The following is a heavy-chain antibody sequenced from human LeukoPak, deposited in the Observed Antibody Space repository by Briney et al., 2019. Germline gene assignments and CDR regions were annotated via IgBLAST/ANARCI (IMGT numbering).Heavy chain of an antibody. CDR3: ATTRSGYYSSDY. CDR1: GGTFSSYA. V-gene: IGHV1-69*04. D-gene: IGHD3-22*01. CDR2: IIPILGIA. Sequence: GASVKVSCKASGGTFSSYAISWVRQAPGQGLEWMGRIIPILGIANYAQKFQGRVTITADKSTSTAYMELSSLRSEDTAVYYCATTRSGYYSSDYWGQGTLVTVSS. J-gene: IGHJ4*02.